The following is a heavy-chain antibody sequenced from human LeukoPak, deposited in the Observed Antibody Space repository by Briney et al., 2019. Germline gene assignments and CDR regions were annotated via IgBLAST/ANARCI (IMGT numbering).Heavy chain of an antibody. V-gene: IGHV1-46*01. Sequence: GASVKVSRKASGYTFTSYYMHWVRQAPGQGLEWMGIINPSGGSTSYAQKFQGRVTMTRDMSTSTVYMELSSLRSEDTAVYYYAREWGSVDGVDYWGQGTLVTVSS. CDR1: GYTFTSYY. CDR3: AREWGSVDGVDY. D-gene: IGHD2-15*01. CDR2: INPSGGST. J-gene: IGHJ4*02.